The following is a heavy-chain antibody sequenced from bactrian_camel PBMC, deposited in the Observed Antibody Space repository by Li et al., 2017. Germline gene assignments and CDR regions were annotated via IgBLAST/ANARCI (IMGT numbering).Heavy chain of an antibody. CDR3: AFEIQSHVRRLDSSQVAPMAPLCPTQGY. J-gene: IGHJ4*01. D-gene: IGHD6*01. V-gene: IGHV3S40*01. CDR2: INPAGDGI. CDR1: GYAGNSKC. Sequence: DVQLVESGGGSVQAGGSLRLSCAATGYAGNSKCMGWFRQAPGKGLELVSGINPAGDGIYYADLVKGRFTISRDNRENTVYLEMNNLKPEDSGMYYCAFEIQSHVRRLDSSQVAPMAPLCPTQGYWGQGTQVTVS.